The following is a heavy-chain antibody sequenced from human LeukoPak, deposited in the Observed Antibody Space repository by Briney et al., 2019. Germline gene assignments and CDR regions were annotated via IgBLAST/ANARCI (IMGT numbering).Heavy chain of an antibody. CDR2: ISDDGHTT. CDR1: GFSFSSYA. Sequence: PGGSLRLSCAASGFSFSSYAMSWVRQAPGMGPQWVSSISDDGHTTYYADSLKGRFTIARDNSQNTVYLLMNNLGDDDTAVYYCVKEGEGYSYVPKSGPPTWGPGTLVTVSS. J-gene: IGHJ5*02. CDR3: VKEGEGYSYVPKSGPPT. D-gene: IGHD5-18*01. V-gene: IGHV3-23*01.